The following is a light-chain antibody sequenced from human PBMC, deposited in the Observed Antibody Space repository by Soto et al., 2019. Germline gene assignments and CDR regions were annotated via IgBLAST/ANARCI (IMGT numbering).Light chain of an antibody. CDR3: LQHKSYPRT. CDR1: QDISNL. Sequence: DIQMTQSPSDMSASLGDIVTITCRSSQDISNLLVWFQQRPGKVPKRLMYSANRLESGVPSRFSGSGSGTEFTLTISSLQPEDFATYYCLQHKSYPRTFGQGTKVDIK. V-gene: IGKV1-17*03. CDR2: SAN. J-gene: IGKJ1*01.